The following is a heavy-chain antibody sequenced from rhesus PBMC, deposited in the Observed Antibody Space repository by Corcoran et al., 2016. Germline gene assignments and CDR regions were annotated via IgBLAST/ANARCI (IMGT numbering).Heavy chain of an antibody. CDR1: GYSISSGYD. J-gene: IGHJ4*01. CDR3: ARDRAGAAGNFDY. CDR2: IYGSSWST. D-gene: IGHD1-1*01. Sequence: QVQLQESGPGLVKPSETLSLTCAVSGYSISSGYDWSWIRQPPGKGLEWIGYIYGSSWSTNYNPSLKNRVTISKDTSKNQFSLKLSSVTAADTAVYYCARDRAGAAGNFDYWGQGVLVTVSS. V-gene: IGHV4-76*01.